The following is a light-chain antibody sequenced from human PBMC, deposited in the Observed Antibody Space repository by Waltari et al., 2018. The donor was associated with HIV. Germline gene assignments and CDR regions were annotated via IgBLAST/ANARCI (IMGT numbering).Light chain of an antibody. CDR2: ADS. Sequence: SYELTQPPSVAVSPGQTARIPCTGDALPKKYASWYPQKSGQAPVVVIYADSKRPSGFPERFSGSSSGTTATLTISGAQVEDEADYYCYSTDNSGHHRVFGTGTKLTVL. CDR3: YSTDNSGHHRV. V-gene: IGLV3-10*01. J-gene: IGLJ2*01. CDR1: ALPKKY.